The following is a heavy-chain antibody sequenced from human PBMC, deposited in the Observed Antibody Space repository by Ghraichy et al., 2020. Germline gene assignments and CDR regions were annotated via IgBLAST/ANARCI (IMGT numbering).Heavy chain of an antibody. CDR1: GDSVSSNSAA. D-gene: IGHD1-1*01. CDR2: TYYRSKWYN. CDR3: ARGEVNVWDDYYYYYYMDV. Sequence: SQTLSLTCAISGDSVSSNSAAWNWIRQSPSRGLEWLGRTYYRSKWYNDYALSVKSRIIINPDTSKNQFSLQLNSVTPEDTAVYYCARGEVNVWDDYYYYYYMDVWGKGTTVTVSS. J-gene: IGHJ6*03. V-gene: IGHV6-1*01.